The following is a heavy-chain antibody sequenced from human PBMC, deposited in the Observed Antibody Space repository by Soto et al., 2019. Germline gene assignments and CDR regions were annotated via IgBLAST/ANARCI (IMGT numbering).Heavy chain of an antibody. J-gene: IGHJ1*01. CDR3: VKDESINWYSGHFRH. Sequence: LXLSCASSGLTFDDYAMHWVRQVPGKGLEWVSGINWNSGSIGYGDSVKGRFAISRDNAKNSLHLQMNSLSAEDTAFYYCVKDESINWYSGHFRHWGQGTLVTVSS. D-gene: IGHD6-13*01. V-gene: IGHV3-9*01. CDR1: GLTFDDYA. CDR2: INWNSGSI.